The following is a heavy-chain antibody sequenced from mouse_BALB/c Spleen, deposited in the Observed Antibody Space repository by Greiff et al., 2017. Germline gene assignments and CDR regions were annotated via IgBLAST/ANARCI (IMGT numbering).Heavy chain of an antibody. D-gene: IGHD1-2*01. J-gene: IGHJ3*01. CDR3: TRDRGTTTATGPFAY. Sequence: EVQLVESGGGLVKPGGSLKLSCAASGFTFSSYTMSWVRQTPEKRLEWVATISSGGSYTYYPDSVKGRFTISRDNAKNTLYLQMSSLKSEDTAMYYCTRDRGTTTATGPFAYWGQGTLVTVSA. CDR2: ISSGGSYT. CDR1: GFTFSSYT. V-gene: IGHV5-6-4*01.